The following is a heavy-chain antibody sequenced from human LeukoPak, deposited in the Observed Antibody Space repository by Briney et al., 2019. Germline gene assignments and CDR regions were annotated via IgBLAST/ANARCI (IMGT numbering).Heavy chain of an antibody. V-gene: IGHV3-23*01. J-gene: IGHJ4*02. Sequence: HAGGSLRLSCAASGFTFSIYAMSWVRQAPGKGLEWLSAISGSGGTTYYADSVKGRFTISRDNSKNTLYLQMNSLRAEDTAVYYCAKDLDQLLSPFDYWGQGTLVTVSS. CDR3: AKDLDQLLSPFDY. CDR1: GFTFSIYA. CDR2: ISGSGGTT. D-gene: IGHD2-2*01.